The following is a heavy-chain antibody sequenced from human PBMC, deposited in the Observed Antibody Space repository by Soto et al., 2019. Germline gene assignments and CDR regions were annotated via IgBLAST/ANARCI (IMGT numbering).Heavy chain of an antibody. CDR3: ARASGRLELLIDY. CDR1: GGSTSSSNW. V-gene: IGHV4-4*02. Sequence: SETLSLTCAVSGGSTSSSNWWSWVRQPPGKGLEWIGEIYHSGSTNYNPSLKSRVTISVDKSKNQFSLKLSSVTAADTAVYYCARASGRLELLIDYWGQGTLVTVSS. J-gene: IGHJ4*02. D-gene: IGHD1-7*01. CDR2: IYHSGST.